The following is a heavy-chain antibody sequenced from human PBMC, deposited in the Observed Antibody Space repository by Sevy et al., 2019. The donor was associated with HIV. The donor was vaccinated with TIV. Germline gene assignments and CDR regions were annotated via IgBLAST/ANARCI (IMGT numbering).Heavy chain of an antibody. J-gene: IGHJ4*02. CDR2: IAYDAINK. Sequence: GGSLRLSCAASGFTFSYYGMHWVRQAPGKGLEWVTFIAYDAINKYYADSVKGRFTISRDNSKNTLYLQMNSLRPEDTALYYWAENTAGVGIWGFDDWGQGTLVTVSS. CDR1: GFTFSYYG. CDR3: AENTAGVGIWGFDD. V-gene: IGHV3-30*02. D-gene: IGHD6-13*01.